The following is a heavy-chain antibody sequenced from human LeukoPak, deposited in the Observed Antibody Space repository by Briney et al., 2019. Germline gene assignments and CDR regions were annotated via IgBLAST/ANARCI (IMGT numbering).Heavy chain of an antibody. CDR1: GGTFSSYA. D-gene: IGHD6-6*01. Sequence: ASVKVSCKASGGTFSSYAISWVRQAPGQGLEWMGGIIPIFGAANYAQKFQGRVTITTDESTSTAYMELSSLRSEDTAVYYCARDSSSTPNAEYFQHWGQGTLVTVSS. J-gene: IGHJ1*01. CDR2: IIPIFGAA. CDR3: ARDSSSTPNAEYFQH. V-gene: IGHV1-69*05.